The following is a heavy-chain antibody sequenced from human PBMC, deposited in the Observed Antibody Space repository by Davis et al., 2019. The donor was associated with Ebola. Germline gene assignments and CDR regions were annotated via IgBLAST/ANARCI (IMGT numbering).Heavy chain of an antibody. CDR2: IRYDGSNK. D-gene: IGHD4-23*01. J-gene: IGHJ6*03. CDR3: AKDLVIERYYYMDV. Sequence: PGGSLRLSCAASGFTFSSYGMHWVRQAPGKGLEWVAFIRYDGSNKYYADSVKGRFTISRDNSKNTLYLQMNSLRAEDTAVYYCAKDLVIERYYYMDVWGKGTTVTVSS. V-gene: IGHV3-30*02. CDR1: GFTFSSYG.